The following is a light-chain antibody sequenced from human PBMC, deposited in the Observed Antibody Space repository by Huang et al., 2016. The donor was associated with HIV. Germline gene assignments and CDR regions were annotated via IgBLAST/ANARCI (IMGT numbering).Light chain of an antibody. Sequence: DIQMTQSPSSLSASVGDRVTITCRASQGIGNSLAWYQQKPEKAPRLLLYATSTLESGVPSRVSGSGSGTHYTLTINTLQPEDIASYYCQQYHSLPWTFGQGTNVEIK. V-gene: IGKV1-NL1*01. CDR2: ATS. J-gene: IGKJ1*01. CDR1: QGIGNS. CDR3: QQYHSLPWT.